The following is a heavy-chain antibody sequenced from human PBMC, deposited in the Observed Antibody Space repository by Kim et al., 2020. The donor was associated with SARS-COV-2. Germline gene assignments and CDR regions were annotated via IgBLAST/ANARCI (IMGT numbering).Heavy chain of an antibody. V-gene: IGHV3-23*01. CDR2: ISGSGGST. CDR1: GFTFSNYA. J-gene: IGHJ4*02. Sequence: GGSLRLSCAASGFTFSNYAMSWVRQAPGKGLEWVSAISGSGGSTYSADSVKGRFTISRDNSKNTLYLQMNSLRAEDTAVYYCAKSGGYSSGWTDYWGQGTLVTVSS. CDR3: AKSGGYSSGWTDY. D-gene: IGHD6-19*01.